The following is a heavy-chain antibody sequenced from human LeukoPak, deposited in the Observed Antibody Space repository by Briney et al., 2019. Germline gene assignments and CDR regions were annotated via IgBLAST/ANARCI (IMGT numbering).Heavy chain of an antibody. Sequence: PGGSLRLSCAASGFTFSTYGMPWVRQAPGKGLEWVAVISYDGSNKYYADSVKGRFTISRDNSKNTLYLQMNSLRAEDTAVYYCAKVSISGSYWCYFDYWGQGTLVTVSS. CDR2: ISYDGSNK. CDR1: GFTFSTYG. CDR3: AKVSISGSYWCYFDY. J-gene: IGHJ4*02. V-gene: IGHV3-30*18. D-gene: IGHD1-26*01.